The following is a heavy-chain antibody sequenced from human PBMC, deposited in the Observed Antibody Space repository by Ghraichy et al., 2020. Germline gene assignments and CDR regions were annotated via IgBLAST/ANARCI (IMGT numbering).Heavy chain of an antibody. V-gene: IGHV3-7*01. Sequence: GQSLNISCVASGFTFSDYWVTWVRQAPGKGLEWVANVRQDESTSDYVDSVKGRFIFSRDNARNSLFLQINNLRVEDTAVYYCARHRHFNFDSWGQGTLVTVSS. CDR2: VRQDESTS. CDR3: ARHRHFNFDS. J-gene: IGHJ4*02. D-gene: IGHD3-3*02. CDR1: GFTFSDYW.